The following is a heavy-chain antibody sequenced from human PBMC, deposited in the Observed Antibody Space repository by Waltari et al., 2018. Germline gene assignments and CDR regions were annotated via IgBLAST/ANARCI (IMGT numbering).Heavy chain of an antibody. V-gene: IGHV3-7*01. CDR1: GSTFGTFW. J-gene: IGHJ6*02. CDR2: IKPDGSEK. Sequence: EVQMVESGGGLVQPGGSLRISCAAPGSTFGTFWMDWVRQAPGKGLEWIANIKPDGSEKNYVDSVKGRFTISRDNTKNSLYLQMNSLRAEDTAVYYCSKSLDVWGPGTSVTVSS. CDR3: SKSLDV.